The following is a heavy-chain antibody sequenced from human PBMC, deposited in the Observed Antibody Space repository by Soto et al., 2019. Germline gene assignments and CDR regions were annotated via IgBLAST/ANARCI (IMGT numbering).Heavy chain of an antibody. V-gene: IGHV3-23*01. CDR2: VLGGGGRK. CDR3: ARKGPPRDAFDI. CDR1: GFTFSSYA. J-gene: IGHJ3*02. Sequence: EVQLLESGGGLVQPGGSMRLSCAASGFTFSSYAMSWVRQTPGKGLGWVSGVLGGGGRKFYADSVKGRFTISRDNSKNTRYVQMNSLRAEDTAIYYCARKGPPRDAFDIWGQGTMVTVSS.